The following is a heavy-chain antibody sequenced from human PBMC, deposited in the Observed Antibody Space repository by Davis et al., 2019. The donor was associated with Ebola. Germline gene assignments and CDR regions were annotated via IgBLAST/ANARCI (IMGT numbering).Heavy chain of an antibody. CDR1: GGSISSSY. Sequence: SETLSLTCTVSGGSISSSYWSWIRQPPGKGLEWIGYIYYSGSTNYNPSLKSRVTISVDTSKNQFSLKLSSVTAADTAVYYCARFLGVVISNAFDIWGQGTMVTVSS. CDR3: ARFLGVVISNAFDI. CDR2: IYYSGST. J-gene: IGHJ3*02. V-gene: IGHV4-59*08. D-gene: IGHD3-3*01.